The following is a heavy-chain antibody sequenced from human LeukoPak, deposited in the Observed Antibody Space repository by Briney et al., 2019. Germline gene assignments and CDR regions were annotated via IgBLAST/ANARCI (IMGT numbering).Heavy chain of an antibody. D-gene: IGHD4-17*01. CDR2: VLYSGIT. J-gene: IGHJ3*02. CDR1: GGSISTHY. CDR3: ARDLTTVTKGFDI. V-gene: IGHV4-59*11. Sequence: PSETLSLTSTISGGSISTHYWTWIRQPPGKGLEWIGYVLYSGITNYNPSLRSRITISVDTSQNQFSLSLRSVTAADTAVYYCARDLTTVTKGFDIWGQGTMVTVSS.